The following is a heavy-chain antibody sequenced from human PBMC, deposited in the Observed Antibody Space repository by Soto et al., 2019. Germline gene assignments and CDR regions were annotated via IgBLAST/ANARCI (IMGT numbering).Heavy chain of an antibody. J-gene: IGHJ5*02. CDR3: ARGHLRNWFDP. Sequence: QVQLVQSGAEVKKPGASVKVSCKASGYTFTSYAMHWVRQAPGQRLEWMGWINAGNGNTKYSQKFQGRVTITKNTSASTAYIELSSLSSEDTAVYSCARGHLRNWFDPWGQGTLVTVSS. CDR1: GYTFTSYA. CDR2: INAGNGNT. V-gene: IGHV1-3*01.